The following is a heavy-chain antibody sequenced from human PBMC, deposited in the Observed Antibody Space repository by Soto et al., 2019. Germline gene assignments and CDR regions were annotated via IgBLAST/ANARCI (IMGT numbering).Heavy chain of an antibody. V-gene: IGHV4-59*08. Sequence: QVQLQESGPGLVKPSETLSLTCTVSGGSISSYYWIWIRQPPGKGLEWSGYIDYSGSTNYNPSLRRRVTISVDTSKNQFALKLSSVTAADTAVYYCVSSSLDGYLNWFDPGGQGTLVTVSS. D-gene: IGHD5-18*01. CDR1: GGSISSYY. CDR2: IDYSGST. CDR3: VSSSLDGYLNWFDP. J-gene: IGHJ5*02.